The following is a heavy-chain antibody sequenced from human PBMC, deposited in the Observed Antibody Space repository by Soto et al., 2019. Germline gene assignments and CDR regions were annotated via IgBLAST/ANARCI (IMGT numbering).Heavy chain of an antibody. D-gene: IGHD3-22*01. Sequence: SETLSLTCAVYGGSFSGYYWSWIRQPPWKGLEWIGEINHSGSTNYNPSLKSRVTISVDTSKNQFSLKLSSVTAADTAVYYCARGRYDSSGYYLWRSAFDIWGQGTMVTVSS. V-gene: IGHV4-34*01. CDR3: ARGRYDSSGYYLWRSAFDI. CDR2: INHSGST. CDR1: GGSFSGYY. J-gene: IGHJ3*02.